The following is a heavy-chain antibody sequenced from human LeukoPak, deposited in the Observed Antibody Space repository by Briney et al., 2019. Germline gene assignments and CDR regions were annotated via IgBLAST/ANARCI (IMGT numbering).Heavy chain of an antibody. D-gene: IGHD3-22*01. Sequence: PSETLSLTCTVSGGSISSGDYYWSWIRQPQGKGLEWIGYIYYSGSTYYNPSLKSRVTISVDTSKNQFSLKLSSVTAADTAVYYCAVGHYYDSSGPPDYWGQGTLFTVSS. CDR1: GGSISSGDYY. CDR2: IYYSGST. CDR3: AVGHYYDSSGPPDY. V-gene: IGHV4-30-4*08. J-gene: IGHJ4*02.